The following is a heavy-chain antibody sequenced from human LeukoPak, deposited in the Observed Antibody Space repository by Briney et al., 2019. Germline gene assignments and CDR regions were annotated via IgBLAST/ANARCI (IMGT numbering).Heavy chain of an antibody. CDR1: GYTFTSYG. D-gene: IGHD6-19*01. Sequence: ASVKVSCKASGYTFTSYGISWVRQAPGQGLEWMGWISAYNGNTNYAQKLQDRVTMTTDTSTSTAYMELRSLRSDDTAVYYCARDSSGWETFDYWGQGTLVTVSS. CDR2: ISAYNGNT. CDR3: ARDSSGWETFDY. V-gene: IGHV1-18*01. J-gene: IGHJ4*02.